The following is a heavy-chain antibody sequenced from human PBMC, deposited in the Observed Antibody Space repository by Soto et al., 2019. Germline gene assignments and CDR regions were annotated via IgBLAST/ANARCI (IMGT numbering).Heavy chain of an antibody. J-gene: IGHJ3*02. Sequence: LRLSCAASGFIFSTYAMNWVRQAPGKGLEWVSAISGSGGSTYYAESVRGRFTISRDNSINALFLQMSSLRTEDTAVYYCAHPRGYGVFDAVDIWGQGTMVTVSS. CDR1: GFIFSTYA. V-gene: IGHV3-23*01. CDR2: ISGSGGST. D-gene: IGHD4-17*01. CDR3: AHPRGYGVFDAVDI.